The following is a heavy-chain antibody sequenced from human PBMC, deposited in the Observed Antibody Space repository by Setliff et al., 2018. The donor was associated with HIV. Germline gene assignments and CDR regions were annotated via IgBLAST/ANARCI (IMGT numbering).Heavy chain of an antibody. CDR1: GDSISSGGYY. D-gene: IGHD3-3*01. V-gene: IGHV4-39*07. CDR2: IFYTGST. CDR3: ARSPFLPSGYFDD. Sequence: NPSETLSLTCTVSGDSISSGGYYWGWVRQPPGKGLEWIGSIFYTGSTDYNPSLRSRVTISIDTTKNQFYLKMSSVTAADTAVYYCARSPFLPSGYFDDWGQGSLVTVSS. J-gene: IGHJ4*02.